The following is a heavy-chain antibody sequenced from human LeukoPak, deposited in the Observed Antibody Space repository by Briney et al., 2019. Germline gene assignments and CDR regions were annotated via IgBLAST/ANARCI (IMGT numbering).Heavy chain of an antibody. CDR1: GFTFSSYY. CDR3: ARAGWYYYDSSSYMDV. Sequence: PGGSLRLSCAASGFTFSSYYMSWVRQAPGKGLEWVANIKQDGSEKYYVDSVKGRFTISRDNAKNSLYLQMNSLRDEDTAVYYCARAGWYYYDSSSYMDVWGKGTTVTVSS. V-gene: IGHV3-7*01. D-gene: IGHD3-22*01. CDR2: IKQDGSEK. J-gene: IGHJ6*03.